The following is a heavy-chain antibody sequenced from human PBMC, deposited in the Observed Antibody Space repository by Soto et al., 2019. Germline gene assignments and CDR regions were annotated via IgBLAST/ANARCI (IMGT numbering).Heavy chain of an antibody. V-gene: IGHV1-46*03. CDR2: FTPRGDDI. J-gene: IGHJ4*02. CDR3: VRDGTATYTGFDY. CDR1: GYTSIKYC. Sequence: QVQLVQSGAEVKKPGASVQVSCKASGYTSIKYCMYWLRQAPGQGLEWMGRFTPRGDDINYSHNLQGRLTMTRHTSTRSFYMELTSLIYEDTAVYYCVRDGTATYTGFDYWGQGTLVTVSS. D-gene: IGHD3-16*01.